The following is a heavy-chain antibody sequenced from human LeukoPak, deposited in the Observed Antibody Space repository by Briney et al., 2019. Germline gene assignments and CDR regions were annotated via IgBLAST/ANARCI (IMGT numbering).Heavy chain of an antibody. CDR2: IYYSGST. Sequence: SETLSLTCTVSGGSISSYYWSWIRQPPGKGLEWIGYIYYSGSTNYNPSLKSRVTISVDTSKNQFSLELSSVTAADTAVYYCARGRYSEIDYWGQGTLVTVSS. V-gene: IGHV4-59*01. CDR3: ARGRYSEIDY. J-gene: IGHJ4*02. CDR1: GGSISSYY. D-gene: IGHD1-1*01.